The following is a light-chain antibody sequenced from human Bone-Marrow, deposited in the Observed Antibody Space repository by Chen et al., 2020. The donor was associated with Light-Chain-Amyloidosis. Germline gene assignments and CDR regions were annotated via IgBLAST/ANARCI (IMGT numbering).Light chain of an antibody. Sequence: DIQMTQSPSSLSAFVGDRVTITCRASQDIRNHLAWYQQRPGKAPKLLIYGASALESGVPSRFSGSGSGTDFRLTINGLQPEDFVTYYCQRLNSDVVSFGGGT. V-gene: IGKV1-9*01. J-gene: IGKJ4*01. CDR3: QRLNSDVVS. CDR2: GAS. CDR1: QDIRNH.